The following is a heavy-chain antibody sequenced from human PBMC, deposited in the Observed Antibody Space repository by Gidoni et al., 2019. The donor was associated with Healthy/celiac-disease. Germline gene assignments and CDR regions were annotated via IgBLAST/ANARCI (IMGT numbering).Heavy chain of an antibody. CDR3: ARDYRIWFGDGLYYYYGMDV. J-gene: IGHJ6*02. CDR2: ISSRGSTI. V-gene: IGHV3-48*03. D-gene: IGHD3-10*01. Sequence: EVQLVESGGALRQPGGSLRLSCAAAGFTFSSYEIHWVRQARGKGLAWVSYISSRGSTIYYADSVKGRFTISRDNAKNSLYLQMNSLRAEDTAVYYCARDYRIWFGDGLYYYYGMDVWGQGTTVTVSS. CDR1: GFTFSSYE.